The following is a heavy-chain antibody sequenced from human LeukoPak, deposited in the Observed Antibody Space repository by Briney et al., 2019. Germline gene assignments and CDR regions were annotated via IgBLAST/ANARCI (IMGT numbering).Heavy chain of an antibody. CDR1: GGSISSYY. J-gene: IGHJ3*02. CDR2: IYTSGST. D-gene: IGHD5-24*01. V-gene: IGHV4-4*07. Sequence: SETLSLXCTVSGGSISSYYWSWIRQPAGKGLEWIGRIYTSGSTNYNPSLKSRVTMSVDTSKNQFSLKLSSVTAADTAVYYCARDVGAGRDGYNDAFDIWGQGTMVTVSS. CDR3: ARDVGAGRDGYNDAFDI.